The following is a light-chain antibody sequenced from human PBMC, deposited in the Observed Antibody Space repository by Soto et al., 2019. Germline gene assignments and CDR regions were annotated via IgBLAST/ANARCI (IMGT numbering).Light chain of an antibody. Sequence: QSALTQPASASGSPGQSITISCTGTSSDVGGYNYVSWYQQHPGKAPKLMIYEVSNRPSGVSNRFTGSKSSNTASLTISGLQAEDEADYYCSSYTSSSTLVFGGGTKLTVL. CDR1: SSDVGGYNY. J-gene: IGLJ2*01. CDR3: SSYTSSSTLV. CDR2: EVS. V-gene: IGLV2-14*01.